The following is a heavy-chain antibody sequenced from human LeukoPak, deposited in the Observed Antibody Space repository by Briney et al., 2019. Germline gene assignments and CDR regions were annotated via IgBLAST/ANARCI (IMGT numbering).Heavy chain of an antibody. CDR2: IYDSGST. CDR3: ASGGCSSTSCYGGFDY. V-gene: IGHV4-39*01. CDR1: GGSIRSSYYY. D-gene: IGHD2-2*01. Sequence: SETLSLTCTVSGGSIRSSYYYWGWIRQPPGKGLEWIVSIYDSGSTYYNPSLKSRVTISVDTSKNQFSLKLNSVTAADTAVYYCASGGCSSTSCYGGFDYWGQGTLVTVSS. J-gene: IGHJ4*02.